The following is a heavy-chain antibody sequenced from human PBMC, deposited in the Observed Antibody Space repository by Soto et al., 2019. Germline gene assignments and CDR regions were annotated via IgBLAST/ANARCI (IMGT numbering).Heavy chain of an antibody. CDR1: GFIFRNAW. D-gene: IGHD1-26*01. CDR3: HTSEGSGVGAFDY. CDR2: VKSRIDDETT. V-gene: IGHV3-15*07. Sequence: EGRLVESGGGLVKPEESLRLSCAASGFIFRNAWMNWVRQAPGKGLEWVGRVKSRIDDETTDYAAPVKGRFSITRDDSNSVVYMQMNSLRIEDTAVYFCHTSEGSGVGAFDYWGPGTVVTVSS. J-gene: IGHJ4*02.